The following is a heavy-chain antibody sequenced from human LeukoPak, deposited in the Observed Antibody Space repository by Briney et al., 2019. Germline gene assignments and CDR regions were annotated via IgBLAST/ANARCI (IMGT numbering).Heavy chain of an antibody. CDR2: INHSGST. D-gene: IGHD6-6*01. V-gene: IGHV4-34*01. Sequence: SETLSLTCAVYGGSFSGYYWSWIRQPPGKGLEWIGEINHSGSTNYNPSLKSRVTISVDTSKNQSSLKLSSVTAADTAVYYCARGGKTGYSSSSESVLGYWGQGTLVTVSS. J-gene: IGHJ4*02. CDR1: GGSFSGYY. CDR3: ARGGKTGYSSSSESVLGY.